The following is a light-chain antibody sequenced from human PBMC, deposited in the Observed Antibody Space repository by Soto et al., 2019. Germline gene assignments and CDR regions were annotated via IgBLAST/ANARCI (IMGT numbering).Light chain of an antibody. J-gene: IGKJ4*01. Sequence: EMVLTQSPGTLSLSPGDRATLSCRASQSVSSSYLAWYQQKPGQAPRLLLYGASSRATGIPDWFSGSGSGTDFTLTISRLEPEDFAVYYCQQYDTSPPLTFGGGTRVEIK. CDR2: GAS. CDR3: QQYDTSPPLT. V-gene: IGKV3-20*01. CDR1: QSVSSSY.